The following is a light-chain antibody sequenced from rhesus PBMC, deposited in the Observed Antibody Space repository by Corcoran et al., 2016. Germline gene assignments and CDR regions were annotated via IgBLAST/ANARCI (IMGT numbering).Light chain of an antibody. J-gene: IGKJ4*01. CDR3: QHYNSAPLT. Sequence: DIQMTQSPSSLSASVGDRVTITCRASQGISSWLAWYQQKPGRAPKLLLYKASNLQRGVPSRFSGSGSGTDFTLTISSLQPEDFATDYCQHYNSAPLTFGGGTKVEI. CDR2: KAS. CDR1: QGISSW. V-gene: IGKV1-21*01.